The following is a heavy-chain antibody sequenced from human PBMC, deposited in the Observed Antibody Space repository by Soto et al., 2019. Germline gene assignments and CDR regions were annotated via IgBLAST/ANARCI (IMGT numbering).Heavy chain of an antibody. CDR3: ARDYDFWSTFDY. Sequence: QVQLVESGGGLVKPGGSLRLSCAASGFTFSDYYMSWIRQAPGKGLEWVSYISSSNSYTNYADSVKGRFTISRDNAKNSLYLQMNSLRAEDTAVYYCARDYDFWSTFDYWGQGTLVTVSS. J-gene: IGHJ4*02. D-gene: IGHD3-3*01. CDR2: ISSSNSYT. CDR1: GFTFSDYY. V-gene: IGHV3-11*06.